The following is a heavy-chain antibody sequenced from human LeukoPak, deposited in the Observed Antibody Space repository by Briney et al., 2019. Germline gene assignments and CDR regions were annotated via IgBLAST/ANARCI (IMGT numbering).Heavy chain of an antibody. Sequence: WASVKVSCKASGYTFTSYDISWVRQAPGQGLEWMGWISAYNGNTNYAQKLQGRVTMTTDTSTSTAYMELRSLRSDDTAVYYCARRPWGLGDYYYYYYMDVWGKGTTVTVSS. CDR1: GYTFTSYD. D-gene: IGHD2-21*02. V-gene: IGHV1-18*01. CDR2: ISAYNGNT. CDR3: ARRPWGLGDYYYYYYMDV. J-gene: IGHJ6*03.